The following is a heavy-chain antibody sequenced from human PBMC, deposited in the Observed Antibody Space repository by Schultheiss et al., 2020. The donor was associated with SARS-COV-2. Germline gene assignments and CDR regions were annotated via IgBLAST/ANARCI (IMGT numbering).Heavy chain of an antibody. Sequence: SETLSLTCTVSGGSISSGGYYWSWIRQHPGKGLEWIGYIYYSGSTYYNPSLKSRVTISVDTSKNQFSLKLSSVTAADTAVYYCARGRGWGYCTGNTCYSDFDYWGQGTLVTVSS. CDR3: ARGRGWGYCTGNTCYSDFDY. D-gene: IGHD2-15*01. CDR1: GGSISSGGYY. J-gene: IGHJ4*02. CDR2: IYYSGST. V-gene: IGHV4-31*03.